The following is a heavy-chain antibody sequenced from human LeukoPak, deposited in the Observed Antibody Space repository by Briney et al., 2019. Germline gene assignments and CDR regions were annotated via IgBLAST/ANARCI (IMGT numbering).Heavy chain of an antibody. Sequence: GGSLRLSCAASGFSFEDYAMSWVREAPGKGLEWVSGIDWSGVSTGYADAVKGRFTISRDNTKNSLFLQLNSLRAEDTAFYYCAKGKDTLNPYWYFDVWGRSTLVSVSS. D-gene: IGHD5-18*01. V-gene: IGHV3-20*04. J-gene: IGHJ2*01. CDR1: GFSFEDYA. CDR3: AKGKDTLNPYWYFDV. CDR2: IDWSGVST.